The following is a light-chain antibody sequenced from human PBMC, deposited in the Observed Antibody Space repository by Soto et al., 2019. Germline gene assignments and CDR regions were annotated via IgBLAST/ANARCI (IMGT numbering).Light chain of an antibody. CDR1: SSDVGGYKY. CDR2: EVS. V-gene: IGLV2-14*01. Sequence: QSALTPPASVSGSPGQSITISCTGTSSDVGGYKYVFWYQQHPGKAPKLMIYEVSNRPSGVSNRFSGSKSGNTASLTISGLQVEDEADYYCSSYTSSSTLEVFGGGTKLTVL. CDR3: SSYTSSSTLEV. J-gene: IGLJ3*02.